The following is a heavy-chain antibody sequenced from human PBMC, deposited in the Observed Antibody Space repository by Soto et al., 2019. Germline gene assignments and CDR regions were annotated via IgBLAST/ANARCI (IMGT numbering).Heavy chain of an antibody. V-gene: IGHV4-30-4*01. CDR2: IYYSGST. CDR3: ARGDSITIFGVVTI. D-gene: IGHD3-3*01. J-gene: IGHJ4*02. Sequence: QVQRQESGPGLVKPSQTLSLTCTVSGGSISSGDYYWSWIRQPPGKGLEWIGYIYYSGSTYYNPSLKSRVTISVDTSKNQFSLKLSSLTAADTAVYYCARGDSITIFGVVTIWGQGTLVTVSS. CDR1: GGSISSGDYY.